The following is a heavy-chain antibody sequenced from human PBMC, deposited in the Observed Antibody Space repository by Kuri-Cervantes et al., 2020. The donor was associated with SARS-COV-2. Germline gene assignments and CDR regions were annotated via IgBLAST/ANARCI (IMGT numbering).Heavy chain of an antibody. J-gene: IGHJ3*02. CDR1: GYTFTSYG. Sequence: ALVKVSCKASGYTFTSYGTSWVRQAPGQGLEWMGWISAYNGNTNYAQKLQGRVTMTTDTSTSTAYMELRSLRSDDTAVYYCARRYYDILTGFPDDAFDIWGQGTMVTVSS. CDR3: ARRYYDILTGFPDDAFDI. D-gene: IGHD3-9*01. V-gene: IGHV1-18*01. CDR2: ISAYNGNT.